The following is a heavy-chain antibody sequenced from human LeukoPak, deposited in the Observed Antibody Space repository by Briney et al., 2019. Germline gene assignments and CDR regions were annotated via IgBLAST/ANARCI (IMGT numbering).Heavy chain of an antibody. V-gene: IGHV3-7*01. Sequence: GGSLRLSCAASGFTFSNYWMSWVRQAPGKGLEWVANIKQDGSEKYYVDSVKGRFTISRDNAKNSLYLQMNGLRAEDTAVYYCARVSSAGYSSGWSPFQHWGQGTLVTVSS. CDR2: IKQDGSEK. CDR3: ARVSSAGYSSGWSPFQH. D-gene: IGHD6-19*01. J-gene: IGHJ1*01. CDR1: GFTFSNYW.